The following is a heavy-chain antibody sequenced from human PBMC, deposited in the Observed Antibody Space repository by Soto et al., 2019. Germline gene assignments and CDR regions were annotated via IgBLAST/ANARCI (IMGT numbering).Heavy chain of an antibody. CDR3: AIGRYSNTWYYALDY. J-gene: IGHJ4*02. V-gene: IGHV1-8*02. Sequence: ASVKVSCKASGYTFTSYDINWVRQATGQGLEWMGWMNPNSGNTGHAQKFQGRVTMTRNTSISTVYMELSSLRSEDTAVYYCAIGRYSNTWYYALDYWGQGTLVTVSS. D-gene: IGHD2-2*01. CDR2: MNPNSGNT. CDR1: GYTFTSYD.